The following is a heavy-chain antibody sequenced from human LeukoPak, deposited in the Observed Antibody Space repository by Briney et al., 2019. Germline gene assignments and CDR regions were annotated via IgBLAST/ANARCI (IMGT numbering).Heavy chain of an antibody. CDR1: GYTFSAYY. D-gene: IGHD2/OR15-2a*01. V-gene: IGHV1-2*02. CDR3: ARGETLLHY. Sequence: VASVKVSCQASGYTFSAYYMNWVRQAPGQGLEWMGWINPDSGVTKYAQRFQGRVTMTRDTSISTVYMELSGLTPDDTAVFYCARGETLLHYWGQGTLVTASS. J-gene: IGHJ4*02. CDR2: INPDSGVT.